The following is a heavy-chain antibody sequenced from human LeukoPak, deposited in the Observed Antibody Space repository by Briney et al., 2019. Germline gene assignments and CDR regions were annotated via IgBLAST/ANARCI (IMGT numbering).Heavy chain of an antibody. V-gene: IGHV1-69*04. CDR3: ASTAAQFEFDY. CDR2: IIPILGIA. Sequence: SVKVSCKASGGTFSSYAISWVRQAPGQGLEWMGRIIPILGIANYAQKFQGRVTITVDKSTSTAYMELSSLRSEDTAVYYCASTAAQFEFDYWGQGTLVTVSS. CDR1: GGTFSSYA. D-gene: IGHD6-6*01. J-gene: IGHJ4*02.